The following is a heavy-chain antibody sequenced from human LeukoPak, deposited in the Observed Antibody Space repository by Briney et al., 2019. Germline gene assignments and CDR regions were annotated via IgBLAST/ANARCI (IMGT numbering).Heavy chain of an antibody. J-gene: IGHJ4*02. CDR1: GFTFSDYY. Sequence: RGGSQRLLCAASGFTFSDYYMTWIRQAPEKGLEWVSDISTSSTNTKYADSVKGRFTISRDNAKNSLYLQMNSLRAEDTAVYYCARDLYVNNRVQDCRGQGSLVTVSS. D-gene: IGHD1-14*01. V-gene: IGHV3-11*05. CDR2: ISTSSTNT. CDR3: ARDLYVNNRVQDC.